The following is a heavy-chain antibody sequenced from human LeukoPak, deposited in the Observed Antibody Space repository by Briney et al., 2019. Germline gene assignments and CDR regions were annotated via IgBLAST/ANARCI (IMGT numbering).Heavy chain of an antibody. Sequence: SETLSLTCTVSGASIIDGDYYWSWIRQPPGKGLEWMGYIYSSGSTFYNPYFQSRLTISVDTSKNQFSLKLSSVTAADTAVYYCARDGYNYYYMDVWGKGTTVTVSS. CDR3: ARDGYNYYYMDV. CDR2: IYSSGST. CDR1: GASIIDGDYY. J-gene: IGHJ6*03. D-gene: IGHD5-12*01. V-gene: IGHV4-30-4*01.